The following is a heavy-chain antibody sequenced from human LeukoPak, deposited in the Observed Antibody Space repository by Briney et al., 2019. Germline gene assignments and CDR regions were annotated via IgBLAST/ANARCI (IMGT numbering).Heavy chain of an antibody. Sequence: SQTLSLTCTVSGDSISSGDYYWSWIRQPPGKGLEWIGYIYYNGGTHYNPSLKSRATTSVDTSKNQFSLKLSSVTAADTAVYYCARVGGSYPPRYFDYWGQGTLVTVSS. J-gene: IGHJ4*02. CDR1: GDSISSGDYY. CDR2: IYYNGGT. CDR3: ARVGGSYPPRYFDY. V-gene: IGHV4-30-4*01. D-gene: IGHD3-16*01.